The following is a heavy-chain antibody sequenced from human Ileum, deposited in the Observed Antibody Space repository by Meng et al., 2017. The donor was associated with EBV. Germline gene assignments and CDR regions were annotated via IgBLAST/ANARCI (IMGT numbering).Heavy chain of an antibody. J-gene: IGHJ4*02. Sequence: QVQLQESGPVLVKPSDPLSPACAVSGYSISSTNWWGWIRQPPGKGLEWIGYIYYSGSTSYNPSLKSRVTMSVDTSKNQFSLNLNSVTAVDTAVYYCARNVPGTSAYYDWGQGTLVTVSS. V-gene: IGHV4-28*01. CDR2: IYYSGST. CDR3: ARNVPGTSAYYD. D-gene: IGHD3-22*01. CDR1: GYSISSTNW.